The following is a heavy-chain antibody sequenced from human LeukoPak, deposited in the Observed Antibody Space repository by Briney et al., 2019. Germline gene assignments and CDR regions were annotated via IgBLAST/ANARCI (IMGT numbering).Heavy chain of an antibody. J-gene: IGHJ5*02. CDR1: GISVSNDY. CDR2: IYADGYT. Sequence: GGSLRLSCAASGISVSNDYMSWVRQAPGKGLEWVSAIYADGYTRDAASVKGRFSISRHNSKNTVYLQMDNLRPEDTAVYYCARGRSITSYYDFWSGYYTLAWFDPWGQGTLVTVSS. V-gene: IGHV3-53*04. CDR3: ARGRSITSYYDFWSGYYTLAWFDP. D-gene: IGHD3-3*01.